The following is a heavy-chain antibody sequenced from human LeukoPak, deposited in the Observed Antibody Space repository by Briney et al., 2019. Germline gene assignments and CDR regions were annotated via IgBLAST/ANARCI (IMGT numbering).Heavy chain of an antibody. CDR3: ARVGSAAAGPAYLNWFDP. V-gene: IGHV1-69*13. CDR2: IIPIFGTA. CDR1: GGTFSSYA. J-gene: IGHJ5*02. D-gene: IGHD6-13*01. Sequence: ASVKVSCKASGGTFSSYAISWVRQAPGQGLEWMGGIIPIFGTANYAQKFQGRVTITADESTSTAYMELSSLRSEDTAVYYCARVGSAAAGPAYLNWFDPWGQGTLVTVSS.